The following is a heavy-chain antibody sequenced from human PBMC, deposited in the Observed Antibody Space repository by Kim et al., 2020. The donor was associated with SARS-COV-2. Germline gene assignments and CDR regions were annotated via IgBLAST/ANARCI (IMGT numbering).Heavy chain of an antibody. D-gene: IGHD6-13*01. Sequence: GASLRLSCAASGFTFSSYSMNWVRQAPGKGLEWVSYISSSSSTIYYADSVKGRFTISRDNAKNSLYLQMNSLRDEDTAVYYCAREVQQQLENWFDPWGQRTLVTVSS. J-gene: IGHJ5*02. V-gene: IGHV3-48*02. CDR3: AREVQQQLENWFDP. CDR1: GFTFSSYS. CDR2: ISSSSSTI.